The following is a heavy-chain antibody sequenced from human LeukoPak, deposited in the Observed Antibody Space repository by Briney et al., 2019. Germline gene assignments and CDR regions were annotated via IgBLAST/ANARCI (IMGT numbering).Heavy chain of an antibody. CDR3: ARGWGDCSSTSCYTHLGY. Sequence: GASVKVSCKASGGTFSSYAISWVRQAPGQGLEWMGRIIPILGIANYAQKFQGRVTITADKSTSTAYMELSSLRSEDTAVYYCARGWGDCSSTSCYTHLGYWGQGTLVTVSS. CDR1: GGTFSSYA. CDR2: IIPILGIA. V-gene: IGHV1-69*04. J-gene: IGHJ4*02. D-gene: IGHD2-2*02.